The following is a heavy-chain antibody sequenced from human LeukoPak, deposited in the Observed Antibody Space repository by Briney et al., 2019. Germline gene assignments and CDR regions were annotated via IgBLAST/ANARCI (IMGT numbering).Heavy chain of an antibody. CDR2: IYYSGST. CDR3: ARNHRTYYYGSGSYWLDY. V-gene: IGHV4-59*12. Sequence: SETLSLTCTVSGGSISSYYWSWIRQPPGKGLEWIGYIYYSGSTNYNPSLKSRVTISVDTSKNQFSLKLSSVTAADTAVYYCARNHRTYYYGSGSYWLDYWGQGTLVTVSS. D-gene: IGHD3-10*01. CDR1: GGSISSYY. J-gene: IGHJ4*02.